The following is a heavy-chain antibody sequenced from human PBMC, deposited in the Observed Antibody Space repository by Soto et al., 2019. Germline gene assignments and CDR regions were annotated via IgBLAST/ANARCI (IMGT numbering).Heavy chain of an antibody. Sequence: SETLSLTCAVYGGSFSGYYWSWIRQPPGKGLEWIGEINHSGSTNYNPSLKSRVTISVDTSKNQFSLKLSSVTAADTAVYYWVRAGPYYDYIWGSYRPAYYLDYWGQGTLVTVSS. J-gene: IGHJ4*02. CDR3: VRAGPYYDYIWGSYRPAYYLDY. D-gene: IGHD3-16*02. CDR1: GGSFSGYY. V-gene: IGHV4-34*01. CDR2: INHSGST.